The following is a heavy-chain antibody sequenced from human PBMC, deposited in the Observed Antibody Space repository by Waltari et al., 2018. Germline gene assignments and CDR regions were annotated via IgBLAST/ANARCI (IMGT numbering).Heavy chain of an antibody. J-gene: IGHJ2*01. Sequence: EVQLMQSGADVKKPGACLKISRKGSGYIFTNYWIGWVRQMPGKGLEWMGIIYPDDSSTKYSPSFQGQVTISADKSTSTAFLQWSRLRASDTAMYYCARQLAASWYFDLWGRGTLVTVSS. D-gene: IGHD2-15*01. CDR2: IYPDDSST. V-gene: IGHV5-51*01. CDR3: ARQLAASWYFDL. CDR1: GYIFTNYW.